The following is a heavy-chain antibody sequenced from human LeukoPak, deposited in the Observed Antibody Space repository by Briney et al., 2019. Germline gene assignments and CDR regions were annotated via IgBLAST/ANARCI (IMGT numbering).Heavy chain of an antibody. Sequence: ASVKVSCKTSGYTFNIYYVQWVRQAPGQGLEWMGVIHPNDGGTTYAQKFQGRIIMTSDASTSTIYMELSSLRSDDTAVYYCARSGLADYDFWSGPQYKYNWFDPWGQGTLVTVSS. J-gene: IGHJ5*02. CDR2: IHPNDGGT. CDR1: GYTFNIYY. V-gene: IGHV1-46*02. D-gene: IGHD3-3*01. CDR3: ARSGLADYDFWSGPQYKYNWFDP.